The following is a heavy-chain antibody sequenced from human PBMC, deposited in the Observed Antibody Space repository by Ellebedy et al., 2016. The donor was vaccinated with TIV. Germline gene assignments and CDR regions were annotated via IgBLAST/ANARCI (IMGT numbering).Heavy chain of an antibody. V-gene: IGHV3-23*01. CDR1: GFTFSSYP. D-gene: IGHD5-24*01. CDR3: GTVATTFDY. CDR2: ISDTGGST. Sequence: PGGSLRLSCAASGFTFSSYPMNWVRQAPGKGLEWVSAISDTGGSTYYADSVKGRFTIARDNSKNTLYLQMNSLRAEDTAEYFCGTVATTFDYWGQGTLVTVSS. J-gene: IGHJ4*02.